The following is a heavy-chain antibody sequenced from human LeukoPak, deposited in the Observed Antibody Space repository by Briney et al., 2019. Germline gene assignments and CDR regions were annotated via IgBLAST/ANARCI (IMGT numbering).Heavy chain of an antibody. J-gene: IGHJ2*01. D-gene: IGHD1-26*01. Sequence: SQTLSLTCAISGDSVSSNSAAWNWIRQSPSRGLEWRGRTYYRSKWSNDYAGSVKSRIIINPDTSKNQFSLQLNSVTPEDTAVYYCTRAREGGWYFDLWGRGTLVTVSS. CDR1: GDSVSSNSAA. CDR3: TRAREGGWYFDL. V-gene: IGHV6-1*01. CDR2: TYYRSKWSN.